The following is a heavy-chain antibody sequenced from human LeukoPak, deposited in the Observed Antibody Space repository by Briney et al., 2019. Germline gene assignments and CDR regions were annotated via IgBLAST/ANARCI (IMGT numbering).Heavy chain of an antibody. CDR3: ARFNGDSSGYYFGTIDY. J-gene: IGHJ4*02. D-gene: IGHD3-22*01. CDR1: GGSISSGSYY. CDR2: IYASGST. V-gene: IGHV4-61*02. Sequence: SQTLSLTCTVSGGSISSGSYYWSWIRPPAGKGLEWVGRIYASGSTNYNPSLKSRVTISVDTSKNQFSLKLSSVTAADTAVYYCARFNGDSSGYYFGTIDYWGQGTLVTVSS.